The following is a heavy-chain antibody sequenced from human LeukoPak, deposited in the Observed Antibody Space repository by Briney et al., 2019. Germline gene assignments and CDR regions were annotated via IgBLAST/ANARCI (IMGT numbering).Heavy chain of an antibody. CDR3: ARALSPGFTDWFDP. D-gene: IGHD1-14*01. J-gene: IGHJ5*02. CDR1: GYTFTSYD. V-gene: IGHV1-8*01. CDR2: MNPNSGNT. Sequence: ASVKVSCKGSGYTFTSYDINWVRQATGQGLEWMGWMNPNSGNTGYAQKFQGRVTMTRNTSISTAYMELSSLRSEDTAVYYCARALSPGFTDWFDPWGQGTLVTVSS.